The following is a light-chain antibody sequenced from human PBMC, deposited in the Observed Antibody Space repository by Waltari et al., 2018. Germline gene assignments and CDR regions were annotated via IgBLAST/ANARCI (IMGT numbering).Light chain of an antibody. CDR3: SYYPDTHTPVV. CDR1: CRRGDEHRL. Sequence: QSALTQPASLSGSPGQAGPNSCTRPCRRGDEHRLIPGFQPHPGKTPKLILFDGSKRASYIPNRFSGYQSGNTASLTISRLQADDEADYFCSYYPDTHTPVVFGGGTKLTV. CDR2: DGS. V-gene: IGLV2-14*03. J-gene: IGLJ2*01.